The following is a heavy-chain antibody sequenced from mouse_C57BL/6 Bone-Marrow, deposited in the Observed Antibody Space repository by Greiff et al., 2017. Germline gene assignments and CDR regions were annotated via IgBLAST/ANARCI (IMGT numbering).Heavy chain of an antibody. CDR2: IDPSDSYT. Sequence: QVQLQQPGAELVRPGTSVKLSCKASGYTFTSYWMHWVKQRPGQGLEWIGVIDPSDSYTNYNQKFKGKATLTVDTSSSTAYMQRSSLTSEDSAVYYCARGELLRFAYWGQGTLVTVSA. J-gene: IGHJ3*01. V-gene: IGHV1-59*01. CDR3: ARGELLRFAY. CDR1: GYTFTSYW. D-gene: IGHD2-12*01.